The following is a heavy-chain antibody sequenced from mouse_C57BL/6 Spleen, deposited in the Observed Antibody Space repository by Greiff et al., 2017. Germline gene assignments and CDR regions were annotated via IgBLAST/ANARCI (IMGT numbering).Heavy chain of an antibody. V-gene: IGHV1-50*01. Sequence: QVQLQQPGAELVKPGASVKLSCKASGYTFTSYWMQWVKQRPGQGLEWIGEIDPSDSYTNYNQKFKGKATLTVDTSSRTAYMQLSSLTSEDSAVYYCARRGKTTVVAHFDYWGQGTTLTVSS. CDR3: ARRGKTTVVAHFDY. CDR2: IDPSDSYT. CDR1: GYTFTSYW. J-gene: IGHJ2*01. D-gene: IGHD1-1*01.